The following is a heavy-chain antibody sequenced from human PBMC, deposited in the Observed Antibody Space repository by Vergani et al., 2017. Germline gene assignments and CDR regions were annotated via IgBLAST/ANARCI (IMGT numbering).Heavy chain of an antibody. Sequence: QVQLQESGPGLVKPSQTLSLTCTVSGGAFSSGGQSWTWVRQPANQGLEWIGRIYSSGTTNYNSSLRSRVTMSVDTSKKQFSLELTSVTAADTAVYYCARDGGDYDKDALDLWGLGTMVTV. V-gene: IGHV4-61*02. CDR3: ARDGGDYDKDALDL. D-gene: IGHD2-21*02. CDR1: GGAFSSGGQS. CDR2: IYSSGTT. J-gene: IGHJ3*01.